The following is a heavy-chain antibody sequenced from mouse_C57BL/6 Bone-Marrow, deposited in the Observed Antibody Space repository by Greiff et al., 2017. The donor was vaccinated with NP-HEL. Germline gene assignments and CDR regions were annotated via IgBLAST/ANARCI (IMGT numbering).Heavy chain of an antibody. Sequence: MPGQGLEWIGEIDPSDSYTNYNQKFKGKSTLTVDKSSSTAYMQLSSLTSEDSAVYYCAREEYYYGSSSHWYFDVWGTGTTVTVSS. D-gene: IGHD1-1*01. CDR3: AREEYYYGSSSHWYFDV. V-gene: IGHV1-69*01. J-gene: IGHJ1*03. CDR2: IDPSDSYT.